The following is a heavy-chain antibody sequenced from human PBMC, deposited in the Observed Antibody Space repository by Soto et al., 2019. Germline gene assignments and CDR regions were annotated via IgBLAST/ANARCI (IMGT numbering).Heavy chain of an antibody. CDR2: IYYSGNT. CDR1: GGSISNSYYF. CDR3: ARTQLRLFYNPTVNWFDP. V-gene: IGHV4-39*07. J-gene: IGHJ5*02. Sequence: PSETLSLTCTVSGGSISNSYYFWGWVRQPPGQGLEWVASIYYSGNTYYNPSLKSRVTISVDTSKNQFSLKLSSVTAADTAVYYCARTQLRLFYNPTVNWFDPWGQGTLVTVSS. D-gene: IGHD3-3*01.